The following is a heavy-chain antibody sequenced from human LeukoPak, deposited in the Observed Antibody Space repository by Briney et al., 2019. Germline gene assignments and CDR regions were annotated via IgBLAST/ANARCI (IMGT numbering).Heavy chain of an antibody. Sequence: SGTLSLTCAVSGASISSNDWWTWVRQPPGKGLECIGDIYHSGSTNYNPSLRSRVTISVDKSKNQFSLKLTSVTAADTAVYICARVKLRGGFDSWGQGTLVTVSS. CDR1: GASISSNDW. V-gene: IGHV4-4*02. CDR3: ARVKLRGGFDS. J-gene: IGHJ4*02. CDR2: IYHSGST. D-gene: IGHD3-10*01.